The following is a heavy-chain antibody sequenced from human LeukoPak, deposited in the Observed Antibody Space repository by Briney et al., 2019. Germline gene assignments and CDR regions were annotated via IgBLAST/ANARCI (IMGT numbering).Heavy chain of an antibody. J-gene: IGHJ4*02. CDR3: AASPSYYDILTGYYTLGYFDY. CDR1: GFTFSSYA. D-gene: IGHD3-9*01. Sequence: QPGGSLRLSCAASGFTFSSYAMSWVRQAPGKGLEWVSAISGSGGSTYYADSVKGRFTISRDNSKNTLYLQMNSLRAEDTAVYYCAASPSYYDILTGYYTLGYFDYWGQGTLVTVSS. CDR2: ISGSGGST. V-gene: IGHV3-23*01.